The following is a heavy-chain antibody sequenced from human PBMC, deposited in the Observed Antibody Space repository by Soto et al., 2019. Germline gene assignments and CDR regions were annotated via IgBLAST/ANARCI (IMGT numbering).Heavy chain of an antibody. V-gene: IGHV4-39*01. CDR2: IYYSGST. Sequence: SETLSLTCTVSGGSISSSSYYWGWIRQPPGKGLEWIGSIYYSGSTYYNPSLKSRVTISVDTSRNQFSLKLSSVTAADTAVYYCATNIAARPVYYGMDVWGQGTTVTVSS. CDR3: ATNIAARPVYYGMDV. D-gene: IGHD6-6*01. CDR1: GGSISSSSYY. J-gene: IGHJ6*02.